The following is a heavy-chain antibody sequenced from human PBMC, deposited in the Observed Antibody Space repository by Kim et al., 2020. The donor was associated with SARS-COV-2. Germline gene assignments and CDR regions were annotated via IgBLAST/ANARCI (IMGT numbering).Heavy chain of an antibody. V-gene: IGHV3-23*01. Sequence: GGSLRLSCAASGFTFSSYAMSWVRQAPGKGLEWVSSISGRGRTTDYPDSVKGRFTISRDNSKNTLYLQMNSLRAEDTALYFCAKALRSDGFDLWGQGTL. CDR1: GFTFSSYA. J-gene: IGHJ4*02. D-gene: IGHD4-17*01. CDR3: AKALRSDGFDL. CDR2: ISGRGRTT.